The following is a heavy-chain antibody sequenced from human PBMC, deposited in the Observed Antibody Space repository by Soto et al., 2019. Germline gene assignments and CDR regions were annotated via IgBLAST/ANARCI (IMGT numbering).Heavy chain of an antibody. V-gene: IGHV4-34*01. CDR1: AGSFTTYY. CDR3: ARIRARFSRSAFDI. CDR2: INSSGST. Sequence: QVQLQQWGAGLLKPSETLSLTCAVYAGSFTTYYWSWIRQPPGKGLEWIGEINSSGSTNYNPSLKSRLTISVDTSKNQFSLRLTSVTAADTAVYYCARIRARFSRSAFDIWGQGTMVTVSS. D-gene: IGHD3-10*01. J-gene: IGHJ3*02.